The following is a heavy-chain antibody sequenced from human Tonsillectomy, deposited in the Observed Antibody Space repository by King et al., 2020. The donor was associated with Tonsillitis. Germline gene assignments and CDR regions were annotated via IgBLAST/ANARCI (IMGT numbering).Heavy chain of an antibody. J-gene: IGHJ6*02. CDR1: AFTFSSYA. CDR3: TKDADCSGGTCYLNYYYFGMDV. D-gene: IGHD2-15*01. V-gene: IGHV3-30*02. Sequence: VQLVESGGGVVQPGGSLRLSCAASAFTFSSYAMHWVRQPPGKGLEWVAFIRYDGSKKYYANSVKGRFTIARDNSKNTLYLQMNSLRAEDTALYYCTKDADCSGGTCYLNYYYFGMDVWGQGTTVTVSS. CDR2: IRYDGSKK.